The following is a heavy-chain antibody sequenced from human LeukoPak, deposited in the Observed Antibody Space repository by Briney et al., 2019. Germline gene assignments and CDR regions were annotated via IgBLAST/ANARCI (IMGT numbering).Heavy chain of an antibody. CDR1: GDSFSSSKKY. J-gene: IGHJ4*02. CDR3: ARDAARGYSYGSPY. CDR2: IYYSGNT. Sequence: SETLSLTCTVSGDSFSSSKKYWGWVRQPPGKGLEWIGSIYYSGNTYYNPSLKSPVTISVGTSKNQFSLKLSSVTAADTAVYYRARDAARGYSYGSPYWGQGTLVTVSS. D-gene: IGHD5-18*01. V-gene: IGHV4-39*07.